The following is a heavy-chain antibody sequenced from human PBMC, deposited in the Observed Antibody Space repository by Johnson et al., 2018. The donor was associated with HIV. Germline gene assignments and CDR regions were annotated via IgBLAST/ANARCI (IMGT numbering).Heavy chain of an antibody. CDR2: ISYDGSNK. CDR3: ARRRGYSYGLTWGGYAFDI. V-gene: IGHV3-30-3*01. CDR1: TFSSYA. J-gene: IGHJ3*02. Sequence: TFSSYAMHWVRQAPGKGLEWVAVISYDGSNKYYADSVKGRFTISRDNAKSSLYLQMNSLRAEDTAVYYCARRRGYSYGLTWGGYAFDIWGQGTMVTVSS. D-gene: IGHD5-18*01.